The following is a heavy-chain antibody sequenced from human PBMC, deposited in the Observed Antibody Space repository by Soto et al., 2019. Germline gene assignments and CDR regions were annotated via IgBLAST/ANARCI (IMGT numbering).Heavy chain of an antibody. CDR2: ISGTGGTT. J-gene: IGHJ4*02. CDR3: AKDGEYSSSADYLDY. V-gene: IGHV3-23*01. CDR1: GFTFRSYV. Sequence: EVLLLESGGGLVQPGRSLRLSCAASGFTFRSYVMSWVRQAPGKGLEWVSAISGTGGTTYYADSVRGRFTISRDNSKNTMYLQMNRLRAEDTAVYYCAKDGEYSSSADYLDYWGQGTLVTVSS. D-gene: IGHD6-6*01.